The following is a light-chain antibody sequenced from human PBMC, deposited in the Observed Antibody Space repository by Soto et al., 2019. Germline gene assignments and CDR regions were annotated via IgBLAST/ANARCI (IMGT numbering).Light chain of an antibody. V-gene: IGKV3-11*01. Sequence: EIVLTQSPATLSLSPGERATLSCRASQSVSSYLAWYQQKPGQAPRLLIYDASSRATGIPARFSGSGSGTDFTLTIISLEPEDFAVYYCQQRSNWLTFGGGTNVELK. CDR2: DAS. J-gene: IGKJ4*01. CDR3: QQRSNWLT. CDR1: QSVSSY.